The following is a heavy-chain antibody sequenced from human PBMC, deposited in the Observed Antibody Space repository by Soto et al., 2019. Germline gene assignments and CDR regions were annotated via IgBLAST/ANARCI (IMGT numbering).Heavy chain of an antibody. CDR3: AASYYAILTGHFAFDI. Sequence: QVQLQESGPRLVKPSETLSLTCTVSGGSISHFYWSWIRQSPGKGLEWLGYIYDSGSTSYNPSLKSRVTMSXDTSKXXXXXNLSXVTXXDTXXYFCAASYYAILTGHFAFDIWGHGTMVTVSS. J-gene: IGHJ3*02. V-gene: IGHV4-59*01. CDR1: GGSISHFY. D-gene: IGHD3-9*01. CDR2: IYDSGST.